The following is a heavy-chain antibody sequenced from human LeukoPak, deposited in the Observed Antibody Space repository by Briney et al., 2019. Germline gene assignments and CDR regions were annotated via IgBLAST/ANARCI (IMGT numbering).Heavy chain of an antibody. V-gene: IGHV1-2*04. D-gene: IGHD6-13*01. CDR1: GYTFTNYD. CDR3: ARFSSSCMDV. J-gene: IGHJ6*02. CDR2: INPNSGGT. Sequence: ASVKVSCKASGYTFTNYDISWVRQAPGQGLEWMEWINPNSGGTNYAQKFQGWVTMTRDTSISTAYMELSRLRSDDTAVYYCARFSSSCMDVWGQGTTVTVSS.